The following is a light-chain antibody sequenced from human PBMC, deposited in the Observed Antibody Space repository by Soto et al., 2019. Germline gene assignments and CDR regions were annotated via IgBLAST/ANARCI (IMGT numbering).Light chain of an antibody. V-gene: IGLV2-14*01. CDR3: SSYTSSNTLV. CDR1: STDVGGYNY. J-gene: IGLJ1*01. CDR2: EVS. Sequence: QSALTQPASVSGSPGQSITICCTGTSTDVGGYNYVSWYQQHPGKAPKLMIYEVSNRPSGVSNRFSGSKSGNTASLTISGLQAEDEADYYCSSYTSSNTLVFGTGTKVTVL.